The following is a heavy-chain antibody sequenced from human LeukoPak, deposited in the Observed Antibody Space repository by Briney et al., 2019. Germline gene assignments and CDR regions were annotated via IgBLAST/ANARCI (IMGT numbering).Heavy chain of an antibody. V-gene: IGHV3-21*01. CDR2: ISSSNNYI. J-gene: IGHJ4*02. Sequence: PGGPLRLSCAASAFTFSSYAMAWVRQAPGKGLEWVSSISSSNNYIYYADSVKGRFTISRDNAKNSLYLQMNSLRAEDTAVYYCARRSPNYYFDYWGQGTPVTVSS. CDR1: AFTFSSYA. CDR3: ARRSPNYYFDY.